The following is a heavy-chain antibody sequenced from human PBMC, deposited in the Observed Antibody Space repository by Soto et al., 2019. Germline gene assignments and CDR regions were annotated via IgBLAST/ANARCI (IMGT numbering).Heavy chain of an antibody. Sequence: GGSLRLSCAASGFTFSSYSMNWVRQAPGKGLEWASSISSSSSYIYYADSVKGRFTISRDNAKNSLYLQMNSLRAEDTAVYYCARDGTGYGIPYYYYYMDVWGKGTTVTVSS. CDR3: ARDGTGYGIPYYYYYMDV. V-gene: IGHV3-21*01. D-gene: IGHD2-8*02. CDR2: ISSSSSYI. CDR1: GFTFSSYS. J-gene: IGHJ6*03.